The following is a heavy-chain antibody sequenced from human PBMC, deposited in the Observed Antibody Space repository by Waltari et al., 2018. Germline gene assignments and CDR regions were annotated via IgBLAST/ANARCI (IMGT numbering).Heavy chain of an antibody. V-gene: IGHV4-34*01. CDR1: GGSFSGYY. Sequence: QVQLQQWGAGLLKPSETLSLTCAVYGGSFSGYYWSWIRQPPGKGLEWIGEINHSGSTNYNPSLKRRVTISVDTSKNQFSLKLSSVTAADTAVYYCARRGYCSSTSCLYYFDYWGQGTLVTVSS. J-gene: IGHJ4*02. CDR2: INHSGST. D-gene: IGHD2-2*01. CDR3: ARRGYCSSTSCLYYFDY.